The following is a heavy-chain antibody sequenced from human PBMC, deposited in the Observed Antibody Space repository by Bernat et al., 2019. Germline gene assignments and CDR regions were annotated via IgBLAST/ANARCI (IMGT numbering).Heavy chain of an antibody. CDR3: ASSDMTTVTSGDY. CDR2: INHSGST. CDR1: GGSFSGYY. V-gene: IGHV4-34*01. J-gene: IGHJ4*02. D-gene: IGHD4-17*01. Sequence: QVQLQQWGAGLLNPSETLSLTCAVYGGSFSGYYWSWIRQPPGKGLEWIGEINHSGSTNYNPSLKSRVTISVDTSKNQFSLKLSSVTAADTAVYYCASSDMTTVTSGDYWGQGTLVTVSS.